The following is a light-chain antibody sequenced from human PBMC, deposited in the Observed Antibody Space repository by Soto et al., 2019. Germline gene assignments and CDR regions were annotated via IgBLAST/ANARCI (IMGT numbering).Light chain of an antibody. J-gene: IGKJ1*01. Sequence: EIVLPQYPATLSLSPGERATLSCRASQSVSSYLAWYQQQPGQAPRLLIYDASNRATGIPARFSGSGSGTDFTLTISSLEPEDFAVYYCQQRSNWPPWTFGQGTKV. CDR3: QQRSNWPPWT. CDR2: DAS. V-gene: IGKV3-11*01. CDR1: QSVSSY.